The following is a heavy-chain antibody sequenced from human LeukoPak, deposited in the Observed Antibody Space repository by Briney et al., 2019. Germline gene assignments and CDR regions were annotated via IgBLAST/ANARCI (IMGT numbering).Heavy chain of an antibody. CDR3: ARTGSTYYYYMDV. D-gene: IGHD3-10*01. CDR1: GYRFTNYW. Sequence: GESLKISCKGSGYRFTNYWIGWVRQMPGKGLEWMGIIYPGDADTRYSPSFQGQVTISADKSISTAYLQWSSLKASDTAMYYCARTGSTYYYYMDVWGKGTTVTVSS. J-gene: IGHJ6*03. CDR2: IYPGDADT. V-gene: IGHV5-51*01.